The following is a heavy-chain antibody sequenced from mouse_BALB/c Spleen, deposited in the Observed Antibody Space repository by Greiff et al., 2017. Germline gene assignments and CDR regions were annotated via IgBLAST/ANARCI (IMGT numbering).Heavy chain of an antibody. Sequence: EVQLVESGGGLVKPGGSLKLSCAASGFAFSSYDMSWVRQTPEKRLEWVAYISSGGGSTYYPDTVKGRFTISRDNAKNTLYLQMSSLKSEDTAMYYCARHYYDYDGFAYWGQGTLVTVSA. CDR1: GFAFSSYD. V-gene: IGHV5-12-1*01. J-gene: IGHJ3*01. CDR3: ARHYYDYDGFAY. D-gene: IGHD2-4*01. CDR2: ISSGGGST.